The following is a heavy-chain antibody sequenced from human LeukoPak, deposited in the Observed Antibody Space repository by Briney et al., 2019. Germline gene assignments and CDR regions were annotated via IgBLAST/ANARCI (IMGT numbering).Heavy chain of an antibody. CDR2: IIPIFGIA. J-gene: IGHJ5*02. D-gene: IGHD5-24*01. Sequence: GASVKVSCKASGGTFSSYAISWVRQAPGQGLEWMGRIIPIFGIANYAQKFQGRVTITADKSTSTAYMELSSLRSEDTAVYYRARDLEMATSPRNNWFDPWGQGTLVTVSS. V-gene: IGHV1-69*04. CDR1: GGTFSSYA. CDR3: ARDLEMATSPRNNWFDP.